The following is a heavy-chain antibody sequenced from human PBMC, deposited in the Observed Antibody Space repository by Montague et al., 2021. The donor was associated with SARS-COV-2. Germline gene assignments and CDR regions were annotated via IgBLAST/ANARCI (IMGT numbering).Heavy chain of an antibody. J-gene: IGHJ6*02. Sequence: SETLSLTCTVSGGSITNDDWSWIRQPPGKGLEWIVNIFKNGDIDYNPSLRSRVIISVDTSKSQFSLKVISVTAADTAAYYCARYYERFLDVWGQGTTVTVSS. CDR3: ARYYERFLDV. CDR2: IFKNGDI. CDR1: GGSITNDD. D-gene: IGHD3-16*01. V-gene: IGHV4-59*08.